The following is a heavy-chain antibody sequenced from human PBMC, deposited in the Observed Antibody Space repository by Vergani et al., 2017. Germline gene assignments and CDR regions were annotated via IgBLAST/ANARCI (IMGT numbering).Heavy chain of an antibody. CDR2: INHSGST. Sequence: QVQLQQWGAGLLKPSETLSLTCAVYGGSFSGYYWSWIRQPPGKGLEWIGEINHSGSTNYNPSLKSRVTISVDTSKNQFSLKVSSVTAADTAVYYCARGRPYCNPMPYYYYMDVWGKGTTVTVS. J-gene: IGHJ6*03. D-gene: IGHD4-11*01. CDR3: ARGRPYCNPMPYYYYMDV. V-gene: IGHV4-34*01. CDR1: GGSFSGYY.